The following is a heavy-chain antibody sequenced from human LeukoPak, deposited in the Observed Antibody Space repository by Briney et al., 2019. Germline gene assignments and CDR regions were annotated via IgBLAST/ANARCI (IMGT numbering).Heavy chain of an antibody. CDR1: GFTLSTYS. V-gene: IGHV3-53*01. Sequence: GGSLRLSCAASGFTLSTYSMNWVRQAPGQGLEWVSVIYFGGTTYYADSVKGRFTISRDNSKNTVYLQMNSLRVEDTAVYYCARGDGVYVYWGQGTLVTVSS. CDR2: IYFGGTT. J-gene: IGHJ4*02. D-gene: IGHD5/OR15-5a*01. CDR3: ARGDGVYVY.